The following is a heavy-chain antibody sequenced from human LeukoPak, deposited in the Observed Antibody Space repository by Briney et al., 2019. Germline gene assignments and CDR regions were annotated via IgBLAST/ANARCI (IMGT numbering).Heavy chain of an antibody. D-gene: IGHD5-24*01. V-gene: IGHV3-74*01. Sequence: GGSLTLSCAASGFILSNSWMLWVRQAPGKGLVGVSRIKYDGSHTDYADSVKGRFTISRDNAKNTLFLQMNSLRAEDTAVYYCARARRQGYNLVDSWGQGTLVTVSS. J-gene: IGHJ5*02. CDR3: ARARRQGYNLVDS. CDR1: GFILSNSW. CDR2: IKYDGSHT.